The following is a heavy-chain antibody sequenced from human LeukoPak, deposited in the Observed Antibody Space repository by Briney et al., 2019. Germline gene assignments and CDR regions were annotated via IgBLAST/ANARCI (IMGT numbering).Heavy chain of an antibody. J-gene: IGHJ4*01. CDR1: GGSISSYY. CDR3: ARTIAVAGLSDYFDY. V-gene: IGHV4-59*01. CDR2: IYYSGST. D-gene: IGHD6-19*01. Sequence: PAETVSLICTVSGGSISSYYWSWIRQPPGKGLEWIGYIYYSGSTNYDPSLKSRVTISVDTSKNQFSLNLNSVTAADTAVYYCARTIAVAGLSDYFDYWGEGTLDTVSS.